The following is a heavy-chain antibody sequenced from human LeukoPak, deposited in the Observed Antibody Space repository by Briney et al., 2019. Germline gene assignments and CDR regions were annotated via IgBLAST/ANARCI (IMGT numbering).Heavy chain of an antibody. CDR1: GGSISSSSYY. CDR3: ASLDILTGLRQDY. CDR2: IYYSGST. V-gene: IGHV4-39*01. Sequence: SETLSLTCTVSGGSISSSSYYWGWIRQPPGKGLEWIGSIYYSGSTYYNPSLKSRVTISVDTSKNQFSLKLSSVTAADTAVYYCASLDILTGLRQDYWGQGTTVTVSS. D-gene: IGHD3-9*01. J-gene: IGHJ4*03.